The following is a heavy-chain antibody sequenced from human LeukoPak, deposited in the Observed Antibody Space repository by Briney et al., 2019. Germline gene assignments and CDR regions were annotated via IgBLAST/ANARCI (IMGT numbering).Heavy chain of an antibody. Sequence: PGGSLRLSCAASGFTFTSYSMNWVRQPPGKGLEWIGEIYHSGSPNYNPSLKSRVTISVDKSRSHFSLNLSSVTAADTAVYYCARVNINNWHSCDYWGQGTLVTVSS. CDR1: GFTFTSYSM. CDR2: IYHSGSP. J-gene: IGHJ4*02. V-gene: IGHV4-4*02. CDR3: ARVNINNWHSCDY. D-gene: IGHD1-1*01.